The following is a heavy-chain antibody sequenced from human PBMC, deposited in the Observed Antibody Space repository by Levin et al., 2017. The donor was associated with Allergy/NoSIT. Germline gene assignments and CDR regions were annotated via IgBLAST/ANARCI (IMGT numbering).Heavy chain of an antibody. V-gene: IGHV3-49*04. J-gene: IGHJ4*02. CDR3: ARGGPPNYDYNWGSYRDGYYDY. CDR1: GFTFGDYA. D-gene: IGHD3-16*02. CDR2: IRNKAHGGTT. Sequence: GESLKISCTGSGFTFGDYAMSWVRQAPGKGLEWVGFIRNKAHGGTTEYAASVKGRLTISRDDSKSIAYLQMNSLKTEDTAVYFCARGGPPNYDYNWGSYRDGYYDYWGQGTLVTVSS.